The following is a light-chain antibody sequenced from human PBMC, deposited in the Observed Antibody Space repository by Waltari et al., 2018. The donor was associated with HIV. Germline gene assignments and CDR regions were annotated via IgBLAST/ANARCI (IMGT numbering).Light chain of an antibody. CDR1: TSNNGTTS. V-gene: IGLV1-51*01. Sequence: QSVLTQPPSVSAATGPKVTLSCSCSTSNNGTTSVAWYQQVPGTAHKLLMCDKSRLFPGISEGFSGPQSGTSDVLGISGLQSGDEAYYCWAAWDNKLSGAVFGGGTKLTVL. CDR2: DKS. CDR3: AAWDNKLSGAV. J-gene: IGLJ2*01.